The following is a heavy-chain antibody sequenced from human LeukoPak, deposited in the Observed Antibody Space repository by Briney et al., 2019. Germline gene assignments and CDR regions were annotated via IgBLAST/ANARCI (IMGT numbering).Heavy chain of an antibody. Sequence: GGSLRLSCAASGFTFSSYEMNWVRQAPGKGLEWVSYISSSGSNIYYADSVKGRFTISRDNAKNSLYLQMNSLTDEDTAVYYCAELGITMIRGVWGKGTTVTIS. J-gene: IGHJ6*01. CDR1: GFTFSSYE. CDR2: ISSSGSNI. V-gene: IGHV3-48*03. CDR3: AELGITMIRGV. D-gene: IGHD3-10*01.